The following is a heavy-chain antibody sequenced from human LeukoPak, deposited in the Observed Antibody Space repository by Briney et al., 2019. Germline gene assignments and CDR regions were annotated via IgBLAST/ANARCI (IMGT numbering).Heavy chain of an antibody. CDR2: IYTSGST. D-gene: IGHD3-22*01. J-gene: IGHJ5*02. Sequence: SETLSLTCTVSGGSISSYYWSWIRQPAGKGLEWIGRIYTSGSTNYNPSLKSRVTMSVDTSKNQFSLKLSSVTAADTAVYYCARVRLKYYYDSSGYYPSWFDHWGQGTLVTVSS. CDR3: ARVRLKYYYDSSGYYPSWFDH. CDR1: GGSISSYY. V-gene: IGHV4-4*07.